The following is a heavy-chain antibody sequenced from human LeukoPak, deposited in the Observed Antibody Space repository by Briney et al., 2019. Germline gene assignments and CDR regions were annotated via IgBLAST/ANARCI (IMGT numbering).Heavy chain of an antibody. J-gene: IGHJ4*02. D-gene: IGHD5-24*01. CDR1: GFTFRSSW. V-gene: IGHV3-74*01. CDR2: LNGDGSIT. Sequence: PGGSLRLSCAASGFTFRSSWMHWVRQAPGKGLMWMSRLNGDGSITSSADSVKGRFIISRDNAKNTVYLQMNSLRAEDTAIYFCGRGHVDFIDHWGRGTLVTVSS. CDR3: GRGHVDFIDH.